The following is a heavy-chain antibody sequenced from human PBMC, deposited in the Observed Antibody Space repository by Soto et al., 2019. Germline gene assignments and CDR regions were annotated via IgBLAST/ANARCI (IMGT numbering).Heavy chain of an antibody. Sequence: QLQLQESGPGLVKPSETLSLTCSVSGGSINSSSYFWGWVHQPPGKGLGWIGSIYYSGSTYYNPYLRSRVTISVDTSKNQFSLKLSSVTAADTAVFYCARHYSSGSRNWFDPWGQGTLVTVSS. CDR1: GGSINSSSYF. D-gene: IGHD6-19*01. CDR3: ARHYSSGSRNWFDP. V-gene: IGHV4-39*01. J-gene: IGHJ5*02. CDR2: IYYSGST.